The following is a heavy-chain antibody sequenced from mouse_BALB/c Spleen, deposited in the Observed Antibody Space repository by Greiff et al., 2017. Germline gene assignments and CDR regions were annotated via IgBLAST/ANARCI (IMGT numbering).Heavy chain of an antibody. CDR2: IDTSDSYT. CDR1: GYTFTDYW. V-gene: IGHV1-69*01. J-gene: IGHJ2*01. D-gene: IGHD4-1*01. CDR3: ARSGTGYFDY. Sequence: QVQLKESGAELVMPGASVKMSCKASGYTFTDYWMHWVKQRPGQGLEWIGAIDTSDSYTSYNQKFKGKATLTVDESSSTAYMQLSSLTSEDSAVYYCARSGTGYFDYWGQGTTLTVSS.